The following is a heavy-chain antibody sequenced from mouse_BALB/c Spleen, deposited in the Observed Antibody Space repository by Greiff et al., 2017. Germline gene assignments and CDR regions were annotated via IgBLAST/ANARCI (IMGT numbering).Heavy chain of an antibody. CDR2: ISDGGSYT. CDR3: ARAVGLYAMDY. J-gene: IGHJ4*01. CDR1: GFTFSDYY. Sequence: EVKLMESGGGLVKPGGSLKLSCAASGFTFSDYYMYWVRQTPEKRLEWVATISDGGSYTYYPDSVKGRFTISRDNAKNNLYLQMSSLKSEDTAMYYCARAVGLYAMDYWGQGTSVTVSS. V-gene: IGHV5-4*02.